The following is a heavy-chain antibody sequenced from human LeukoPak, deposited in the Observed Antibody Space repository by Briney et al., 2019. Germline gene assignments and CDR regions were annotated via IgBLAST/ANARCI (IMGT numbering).Heavy chain of an antibody. J-gene: IGHJ4*02. Sequence: GGSLRLSWAAAGFTFSSYGMHWVRQAPGKGLEWVAVISYDGSNKYYADSVKGRFTISRDNSKNTLYLQMNSLRAEDTAVYYCAKDGAYYYDSSGRLDYWGQGTLVTVSS. CDR2: ISYDGSNK. CDR1: GFTFSSYG. V-gene: IGHV3-30*18. D-gene: IGHD3-22*01. CDR3: AKDGAYYYDSSGRLDY.